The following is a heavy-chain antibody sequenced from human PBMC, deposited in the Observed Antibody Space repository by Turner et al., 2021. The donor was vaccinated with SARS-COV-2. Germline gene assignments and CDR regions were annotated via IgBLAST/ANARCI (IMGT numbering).Heavy chain of an antibody. D-gene: IGHD2-15*01. CDR1: GFTFSSYG. Sequence: QVQLVESGGGVVQPGRSLRLSCAASGFTFSSYGMHWVRQAPGKGLEWVAVISYDGSNKYYADSVKGRFTISRDNSKNTLYLQMNSLRAEDTAVYYCAKSGGMYCSGGNCYSSYFDYWGQGTLVTVSS. CDR3: AKSGGMYCSGGNCYSSYFDY. J-gene: IGHJ4*02. CDR2: ISYDGSNK. V-gene: IGHV3-30*18.